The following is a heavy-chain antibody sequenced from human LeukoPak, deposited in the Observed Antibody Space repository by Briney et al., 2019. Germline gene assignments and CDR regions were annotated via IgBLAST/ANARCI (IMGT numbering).Heavy chain of an antibody. CDR3: ARDHEHSSSWYAYTNWFDP. J-gene: IGHJ5*02. CDR2: IKQDETEK. Sequence: PGGSLRLSCTASGFTFSNFWMGWVRQAPGKGLEWVANIKQDETEKFYLGSVKGRFTISRDNAKNSLYLQMNSLRAEDTAVYYCARDHEHSSSWYAYTNWFDPWGQGTLVTVSS. D-gene: IGHD6-13*01. V-gene: IGHV3-7*01. CDR1: GFTFSNFW.